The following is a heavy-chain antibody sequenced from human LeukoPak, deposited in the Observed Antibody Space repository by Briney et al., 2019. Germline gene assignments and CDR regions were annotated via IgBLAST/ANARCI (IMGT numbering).Heavy chain of an antibody. CDR3: ARAPYDYVWGSYHRTYDY. CDR1: GGSFSGYY. Sequence: SETLSLTCAVYGGSFSGYYWSWIRQPPGKGLEWIGEINHSGSTNYNPSLKSRVTISVDTSKDQFSLKLSSVTAADTAVYYCARAPYDYVWGSYHRTYDYWGQGTLVTVSS. V-gene: IGHV4-34*01. J-gene: IGHJ4*02. D-gene: IGHD3-16*02. CDR2: INHSGST.